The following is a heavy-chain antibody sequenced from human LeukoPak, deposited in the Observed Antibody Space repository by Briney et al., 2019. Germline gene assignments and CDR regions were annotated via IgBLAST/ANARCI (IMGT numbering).Heavy chain of an antibody. Sequence: TGGSLRLSCAASGFTFSIYEMHWVRQAPGKGLEWISFISSGGGNTKYYADSVKGRFTISRDNAENSLSLQMNSLRAEDTAIYYGARNKRQPTPSWAQETLVTVS. V-gene: IGHV3-48*03. CDR1: GFTFSIYE. CDR2: ISSGGGNTK. CDR3: ARNKRQPTPS. J-gene: IGHJ5*02.